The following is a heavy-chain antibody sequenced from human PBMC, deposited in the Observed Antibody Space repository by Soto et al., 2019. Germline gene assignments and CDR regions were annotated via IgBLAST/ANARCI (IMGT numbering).Heavy chain of an antibody. J-gene: IGHJ2*01. CDR3: ARDPAGGYCSGGSCAGSPWYFDL. V-gene: IGHV4-31*03. Sequence: QVQLQESGPGLVKPSQTLSLTCTVSGGSISSGGYYWSWIRQHPGKGLEWIGYIYYSGSTYYNPSLKSRVTISVDTSKNQFSLKLSSVTAADTAVYYCARDPAGGYCSGGSCAGSPWYFDLWGRGTLVTVSS. CDR1: GGSISSGGYY. D-gene: IGHD2-15*01. CDR2: IYYSGST.